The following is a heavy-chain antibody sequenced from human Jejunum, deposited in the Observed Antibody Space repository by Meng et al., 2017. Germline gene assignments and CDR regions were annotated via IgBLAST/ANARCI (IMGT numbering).Heavy chain of an antibody. CDR2: IYWNGEK. D-gene: IGHD2-15*01. Sequence: SGPTLVKPTQTLTLTCTCSGVSLTTSGVGVAWIRQPPGKALEWLALIYWNGEKYYSPSLKSRLTITKDTSNNQVVLTMSTMDPVHTATYYCAHVFACWPYFDYWSQGTLVTVSS. CDR3: AHVFACWPYFDY. J-gene: IGHJ4*02. CDR1: GVSLTTSGVG. V-gene: IGHV2-5*01.